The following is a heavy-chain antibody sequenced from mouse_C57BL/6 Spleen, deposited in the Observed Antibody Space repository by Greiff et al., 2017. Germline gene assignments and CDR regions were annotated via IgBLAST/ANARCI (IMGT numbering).Heavy chain of an antibody. D-gene: IGHD2-3*01. J-gene: IGHJ1*03. CDR2: IYPGDGDT. CDR3: ARPRLLLWYVDV. CDR1: GYAFSSSW. V-gene: IGHV1-82*01. Sequence: QVQLQQSGPELVKPGASVKISCKASGYAFSSSWMNWVKQRPGKGLEWIGRIYPGDGDTNYNGKFKGKATLTADKSSSTAYMQLSSLTSEDSAVYFCARPRLLLWYVDVWGTGTTVTVSS.